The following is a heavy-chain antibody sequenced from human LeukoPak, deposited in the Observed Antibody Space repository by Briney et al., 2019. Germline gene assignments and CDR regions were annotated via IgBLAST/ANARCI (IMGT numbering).Heavy chain of an antibody. V-gene: IGHV1-69*05. Sequence: ASVKVSCKASGGTFSSYAISWVRQAPGQGLEWMGVIIPIFGTANYAQKFQGRVTITTDESTSTAYMELSSLRSEDTAVYYCARGGITGTPFGYWGQGTLVTVSS. CDR2: IIPIFGTA. CDR1: GGTFSSYA. D-gene: IGHD1-20*01. J-gene: IGHJ4*02. CDR3: ARGGITGTPFGY.